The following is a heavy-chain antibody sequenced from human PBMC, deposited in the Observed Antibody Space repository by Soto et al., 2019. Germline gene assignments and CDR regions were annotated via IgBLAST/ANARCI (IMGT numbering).Heavy chain of an antibody. D-gene: IGHD5-12*01. CDR1: GGSISNYY. V-gene: IGHV4-59*08. J-gene: IGHJ4*02. CDR3: ARQMDNGYGPYYFDY. Sequence: PSETLSLTCIVSGGSISNYYWSWIRQSPGKGLEWMGYIFYRGSTEYNPSLRGRVTISLDTSKSQFSLRLSSVTAADTAVYYCARQMDNGYGPYYFDYWGLGTLVTVSS. CDR2: IFYRGST.